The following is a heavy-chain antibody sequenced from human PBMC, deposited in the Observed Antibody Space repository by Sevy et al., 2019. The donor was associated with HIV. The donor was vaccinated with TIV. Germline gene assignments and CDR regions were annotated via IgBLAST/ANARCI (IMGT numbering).Heavy chain of an antibody. CDR2: MNNSSRFI. CDR3: ARGKVVFDY. J-gene: IGHJ4*02. Sequence: GGSLRLSCAASGFTFSDYYMSWIRQAPGKGPEWVSYMNNSSRFINYVKSVKGRFTISRDNAKNSLYLQMNSLGAEDTAVYYCARGKVVFDYWGQGTLVTVSS. CDR1: GFTFSDYY. V-gene: IGHV3-11*06. D-gene: IGHD2-15*01.